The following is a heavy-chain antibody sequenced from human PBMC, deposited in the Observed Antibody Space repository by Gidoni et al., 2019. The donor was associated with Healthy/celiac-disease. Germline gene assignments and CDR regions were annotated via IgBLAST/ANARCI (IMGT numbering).Heavy chain of an antibody. J-gene: IGHJ3*02. CDR1: GGSISSSSYY. V-gene: IGHV4-39*01. D-gene: IGHD6-25*01. Sequence: QLQLQESGPGLVKPSETLSLTCTVSGGSISSSSYYWGWIRQPPGKGLEWIGSIYYSGSTYYNPSLKSRVTISVDTSKNQFSLKLSSVTAADTAVYYCARTGAAVDAFDIWGQGTMVTVSS. CDR3: ARTGAAVDAFDI. CDR2: IYYSGST.